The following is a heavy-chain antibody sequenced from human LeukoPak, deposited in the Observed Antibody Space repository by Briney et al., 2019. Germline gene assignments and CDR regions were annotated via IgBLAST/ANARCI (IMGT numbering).Heavy chain of an antibody. Sequence: GSLRLSCAASGLSVISNYMSWVRQAPGKGLEWISVIYSGDNTYYADSVKGRFTISRDNSENTLHLEMNNLRHDDTAIYYCARGIHFRNVWHVREWGQGTLLTVSS. D-gene: IGHD1-26*01. CDR3: ARGIHFRNVWHVRE. CDR1: GLSVISNY. J-gene: IGHJ4*02. V-gene: IGHV3-66*02. CDR2: IYSGDNT.